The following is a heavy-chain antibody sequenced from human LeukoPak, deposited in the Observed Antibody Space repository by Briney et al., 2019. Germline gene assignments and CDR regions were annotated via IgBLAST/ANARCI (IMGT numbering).Heavy chain of an antibody. Sequence: GGSLRLSCSASGFTFSSYAMHWVRQAPGKGLEYVSAISSNGGSTYYADSVKGRFTISRDNSKNTLYLQMGSLRAEDTAVYYCVNVGPAAFDYWGQGTLVTVSS. CDR3: VNVGPAAFDY. CDR2: ISSNGGST. CDR1: GFTFSSYA. V-gene: IGHV3-64D*06. J-gene: IGHJ4*02. D-gene: IGHD2-2*01.